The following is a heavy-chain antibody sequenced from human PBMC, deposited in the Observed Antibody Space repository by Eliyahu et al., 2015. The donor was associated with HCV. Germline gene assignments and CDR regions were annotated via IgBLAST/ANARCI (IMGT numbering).Heavy chain of an antibody. V-gene: IGHV3-21*01. CDR2: ISLRSSPT. CDR1: GFXLSIYS. D-gene: IGHD1-14*01. J-gene: IGHJ6*03. CDR3: ARGDHQGDYYFYMDV. Sequence: EVQLVESGGGLVKPXGSLRLSCAAXGFXLSIYSLNWVRQAPGRGLEWVSSISLRSSPTYYADSVKGRFTISRDNAKNSLYLLMNSLRAEDTAIYYCARGDHQGDYYFYMDVWGKGTTVTVSS.